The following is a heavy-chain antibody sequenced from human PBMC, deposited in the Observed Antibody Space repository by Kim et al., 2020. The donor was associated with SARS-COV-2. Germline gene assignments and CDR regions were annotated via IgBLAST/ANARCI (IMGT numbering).Heavy chain of an antibody. V-gene: IGHV7-4-1*02. CDR3: ARDGGTIATWSWQDY. Sequence: ASVKVSCKASGYTFSSYALNWVRQAPGQGLECMGWINTNTGNPTYAQGFTGRFVFSVDTSVSTTYLQINSLKPEDTAVYYCARDGGTIATWSWQDYWGQGTLVTVSS. J-gene: IGHJ4*02. CDR1: GYTFSSYA. D-gene: IGHD3-16*01. CDR2: INTNTGNP.